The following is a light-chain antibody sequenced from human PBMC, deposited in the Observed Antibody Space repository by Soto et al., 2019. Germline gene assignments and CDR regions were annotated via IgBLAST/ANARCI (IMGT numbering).Light chain of an antibody. CDR3: CSYTSISTSAV. CDR2: EVS. Sequence: QSALTQPASVSGSPGQSITISCTGTSSDIGDYTHVSWYQQHPGKAPKLIIYEVSDRPSGVSNRFSGSKSGNTASLTISGLPAGDEADYYCCSYTSISTSAVFGGGTKLTVL. J-gene: IGLJ2*01. V-gene: IGLV2-14*01. CDR1: SSDIGDYTH.